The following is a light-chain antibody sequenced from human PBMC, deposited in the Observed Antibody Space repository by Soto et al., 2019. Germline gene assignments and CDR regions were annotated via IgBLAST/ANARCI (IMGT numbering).Light chain of an antibody. J-gene: IGKJ2*01. CDR2: GAS. V-gene: IGKV3-20*01. Sequence: EIVLTQSPGTLSLSPGERATLSCRASQSVTSTYLAWYQRKPGQAPRLLIYGASSRATGIPDRFSGSGSGTEFTLTISRLEAEDFAVYYCQQYGSTPQTFGQGTKLEIK. CDR3: QQYGSTPQT. CDR1: QSVTSTY.